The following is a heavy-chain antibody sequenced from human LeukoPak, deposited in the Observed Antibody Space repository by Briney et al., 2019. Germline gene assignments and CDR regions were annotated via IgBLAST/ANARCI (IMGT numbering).Heavy chain of an antibody. CDR1: GFTFSSYA. D-gene: IGHD3-10*01. J-gene: IGHJ4*02. CDR2: ISGSGGST. CDR3: AKGGLLWFGESAFDY. V-gene: IGHV3-23*01. Sequence: GGSLRLSCAASGFTFSSYAMSWVRQAPGKGLEWVSAISGSGGSTYYADSVKGRFTISRDNSKNTLYLQMNSLRAEGTAVYYCAKGGLLWFGESAFDYWGQGTLVTVSS.